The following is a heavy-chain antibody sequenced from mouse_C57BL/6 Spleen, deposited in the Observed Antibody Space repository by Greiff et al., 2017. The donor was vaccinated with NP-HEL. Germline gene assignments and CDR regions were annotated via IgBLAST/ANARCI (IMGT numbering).Heavy chain of an antibody. V-gene: IGHV5-17*01. J-gene: IGHJ2*01. CDR3: ARGYYYGGYFDY. D-gene: IGHD1-1*01. CDR1: GFTFSDYG. Sequence: EVKVVESGGGLVKPGGSLKLSCAASGFTFSDYGMHWVRQAPEKGLEWVAYISSGSSTIYYADTVKGRFTISRDNAKNTLFLQMTSLRSEDTAMYYCARGYYYGGYFDYWGQGTTLTVSS. CDR2: ISSGSSTI.